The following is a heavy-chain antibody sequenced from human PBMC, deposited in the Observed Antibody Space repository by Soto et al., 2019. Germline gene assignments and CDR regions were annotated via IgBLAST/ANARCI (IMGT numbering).Heavy chain of an antibody. CDR3: ARGRTRDLDY. V-gene: IGHV1-18*01. CDR1: GYIFTSQG. D-gene: IGHD1-7*01. J-gene: IGHJ4*02. Sequence: QIQLVQSGAEVKKPGASVKVSCKASGYIFTSQGISWVRQAPGQGLEWMGWISTYNGNPNYAQKLQVRVTMTTNTSTTTAVRELGSLTSDDTAVYSCARGRTRDLDYWGQGTPVIVSS. CDR2: ISTYNGNP.